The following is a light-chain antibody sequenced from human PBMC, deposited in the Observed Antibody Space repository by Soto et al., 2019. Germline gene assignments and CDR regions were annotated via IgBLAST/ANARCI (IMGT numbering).Light chain of an antibody. CDR3: QQYDTWPPGT. J-gene: IGKJ1*01. CDR1: QSVSSN. V-gene: IGKV3D-15*01. CDR2: GAS. Sequence: EIVMTQSPATLSVSPGERASLSCRASQSVSSNLAWYQQKPGQAPRLLIYGASTRATGIPARYSGRGSGTESALTSSSLQFGDVAVYYCQQYDTWPPGTFGQGTKVEIK.